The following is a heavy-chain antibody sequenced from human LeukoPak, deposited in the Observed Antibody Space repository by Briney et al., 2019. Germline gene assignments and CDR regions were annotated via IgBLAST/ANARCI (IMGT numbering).Heavy chain of an antibody. CDR2: ISNSGTT. CDR3: ARDVVVTSSPDAFDI. D-gene: IGHD2-21*02. V-gene: IGHV4-31*11. J-gene: IGHJ3*02. Sequence: SQTLSLTCAVSGDSVSSDGYYWTWIRQHPGKGLEWIGYISNSGTTSYNPSLKSRVSISVDTSNNHFSLRLTSVTAADTAVYYCARDVVVTSSPDAFDIWGQGTLVTVSS. CDR1: GDSVSSDGYY.